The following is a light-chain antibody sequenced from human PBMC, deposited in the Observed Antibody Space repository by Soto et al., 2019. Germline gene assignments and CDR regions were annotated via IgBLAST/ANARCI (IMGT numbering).Light chain of an antibody. CDR3: QQRFHWPRFS. CDR1: QSVSSY. Sequence: EIVLTQSPATLSLSPGERATLSCRASQSVSSYLAWYQQKPSQAPRLLIYDASNRTTGIPARFSGGGSGSDFPITISSLEPEDFAFYYCQQRFHWPRFSFGKGTKLEIK. CDR2: DAS. V-gene: IGKV3-11*01. J-gene: IGKJ2*01.